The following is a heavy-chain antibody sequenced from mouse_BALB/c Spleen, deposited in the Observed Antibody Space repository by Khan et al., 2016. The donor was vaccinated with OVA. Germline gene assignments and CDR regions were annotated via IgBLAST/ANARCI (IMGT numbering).Heavy chain of an antibody. Sequence: EVQLQESGPGLVKPSQSLSLTCTVTGYSITSNYAWNWIRQFPGNKLEWMGYISYSGSTNYNPSLKSRISITRDTSKNQFFLHLNSVTTEDTATEYCARGNYHGEAMDYWGQGTSITVSS. V-gene: IGHV3-2*02. CDR1: GYSITSNYA. CDR2: ISYSGST. CDR3: ARGNYHGEAMDY. D-gene: IGHD1-1*01. J-gene: IGHJ4*01.